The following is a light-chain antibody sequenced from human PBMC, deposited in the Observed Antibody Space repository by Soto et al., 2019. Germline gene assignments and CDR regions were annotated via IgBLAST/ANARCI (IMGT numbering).Light chain of an antibody. CDR1: QSVSSSD. J-gene: IGKJ2*01. Sequence: EIVLTQSPGTLSLSPGDRATLSCRASQSVSSSDLAWYQQKPGQAPRLLIYGASTRATGIPDRFSGSGSGTDFTHPISRPEPEDFAVYYGQQDGGSPLYTFGQGTKLEIK. CDR2: GAS. V-gene: IGKV3-20*01. CDR3: QQDGGSPLYT.